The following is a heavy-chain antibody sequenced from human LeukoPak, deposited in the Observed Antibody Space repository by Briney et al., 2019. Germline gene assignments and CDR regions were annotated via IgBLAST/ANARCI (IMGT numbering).Heavy chain of an antibody. D-gene: IGHD1-1*01. CDR3: AKEGATTGKVRYCFDY. CDR1: GFNFSSYG. V-gene: IGHV3-30*18. Sequence: AGGSLRLSCAASGFNFSSYGMHWVRQAPGKGLEWVAVVSDDGSTTYSVDSVKGRLTISRDNSKNTLYLEMSSLTVEDTAVYYCAKEGATTGKVRYCFDYWGQGTLVTVSS. CDR2: VSDDGSTT. J-gene: IGHJ4*02.